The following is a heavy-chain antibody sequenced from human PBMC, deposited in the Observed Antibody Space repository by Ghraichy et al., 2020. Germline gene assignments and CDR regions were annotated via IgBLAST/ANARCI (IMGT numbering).Heavy chain of an antibody. V-gene: IGHV1-46*01. CDR1: GYTFTNYY. J-gene: IGHJ4*02. CDR2: INPSGGIT. CDR3: AREGGGSFDY. D-gene: IGHD3-10*01. Sequence: ASVKVSCKASGYTFTNYYIHWVRQAPGQGLEWMGIINPSGGITRNAQKFQGRVTMTRDTSTSTVYMELSSLRSEDTAVYFCAREGGGSFDYWGQGTLVTVSS.